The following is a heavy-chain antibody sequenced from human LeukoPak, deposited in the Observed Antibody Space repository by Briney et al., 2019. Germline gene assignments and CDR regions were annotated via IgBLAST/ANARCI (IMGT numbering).Heavy chain of an antibody. J-gene: IGHJ5*02. D-gene: IGHD6-6*01. Sequence: SETLSLTCTVSGGSISSGDYYWSWIRQPPGKGLEWIGYIYHSGSTYYNPSLKSRVTISVDTSKNQFSLKLSSVTAADTAVYYCARVVAAARPSNNWFDPWGQGTLVTVSS. CDR1: GGSISSGDYY. CDR3: ARVVAAARPSNNWFDP. V-gene: IGHV4-30-4*01. CDR2: IYHSGST.